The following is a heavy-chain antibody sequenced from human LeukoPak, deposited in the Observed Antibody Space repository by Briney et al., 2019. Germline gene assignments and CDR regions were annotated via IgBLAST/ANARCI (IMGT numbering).Heavy chain of an antibody. Sequence: PGGSLRLSCAASGFTFSSYEMNWVRQAPGKGLEWVSYISSSGSAIYYADSVKGRFTISRDNAKNSLYLQMNSLRAEDAAVYYCARVPYSSGWYYFGYWGQGTLVTVSS. CDR2: ISSSGSAI. D-gene: IGHD6-19*01. J-gene: IGHJ4*02. V-gene: IGHV3-48*03. CDR3: ARVPYSSGWYYFGY. CDR1: GFTFSSYE.